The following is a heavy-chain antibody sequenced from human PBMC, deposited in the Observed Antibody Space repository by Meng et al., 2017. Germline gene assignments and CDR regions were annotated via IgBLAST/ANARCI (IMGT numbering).Heavy chain of an antibody. V-gene: IGHV4-34*01. D-gene: IGHD1-26*01. CDR2: INHSGST. CDR1: GGSFSGYY. Sequence: SETLSLTCAVYGGSFSGYYWSWIRQPPGKGLEWIGEINHSGSTNYNPSLKSRVTISVDTSKNQFSLKLSSVTAADTAVYYCARDGPGYSRGKYGMDVWGQGTTVTVSS. J-gene: IGHJ6*02. CDR3: ARDGPGYSRGKYGMDV.